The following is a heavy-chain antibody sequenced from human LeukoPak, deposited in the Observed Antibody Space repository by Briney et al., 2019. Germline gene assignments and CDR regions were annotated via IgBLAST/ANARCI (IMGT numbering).Heavy chain of an antibody. Sequence: SETLSLTCTVSGYSISSGYFWGWIRQPPGKGLEWIGVYHVGTTDYNPSLKSRVTISVDRSKNQMSLKLSSVTAADTAVYYCARCLGFLIGSSWYPDAFDIWGQGTMVTVSS. CDR1: GYSISSGYF. J-gene: IGHJ3*02. CDR2: VYHVGTT. D-gene: IGHD6-13*01. V-gene: IGHV4-38-2*02. CDR3: ARCLGFLIGSSWYPDAFDI.